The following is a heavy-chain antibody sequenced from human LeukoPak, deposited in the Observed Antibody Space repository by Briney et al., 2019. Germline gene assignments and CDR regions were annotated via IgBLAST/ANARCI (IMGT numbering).Heavy chain of an antibody. V-gene: IGHV4-59*08. CDR3: ARTNSGSSSIDY. J-gene: IGHJ4*02. CDR2: IYYSGST. CDR1: GGSISSYY. D-gene: IGHD1-26*01. Sequence: SETLSLTCTVSGGSISSYYWSWIRQPPGKGLEWIGYIYYSGSTNYNPSLKSRVTISVDTSKNQFSLKLSSVTAADTAVYYCARTNSGSSSIDYWGQGTLVAVSS.